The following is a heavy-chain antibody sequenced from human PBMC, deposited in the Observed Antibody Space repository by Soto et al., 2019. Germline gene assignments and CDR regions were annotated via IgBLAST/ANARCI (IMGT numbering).Heavy chain of an antibody. V-gene: IGHV3-9*01. CDR1: GFTFDDYA. Sequence: GGSLRLSCAASGFTFDDYAMHWVRQAPGKGLEWVSGISWNSGSIGYADSVKGRFTISRDNAKNSLYLQMNSLRAEDTALYYCAKGGQWLPRGDWFDPWGQGTLVTVSS. D-gene: IGHD6-19*01. CDR3: AKGGQWLPRGDWFDP. CDR2: ISWNSGSI. J-gene: IGHJ5*02.